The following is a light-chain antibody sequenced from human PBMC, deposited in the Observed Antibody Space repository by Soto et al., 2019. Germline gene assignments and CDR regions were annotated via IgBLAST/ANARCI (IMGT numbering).Light chain of an antibody. CDR2: GAS. CDR3: QQYGNSAWT. CDR1: QSVSNNY. V-gene: IGKV3-20*01. Sequence: EIVLTQSPGTLSLPPGERATLSCRASQSVSNNYLAWYQQKPGQAPRLLIYGASSRATGIPDRFSGSGSGTDFTLTISRLEPEDFAVYYCQQYGNSAWTFGQGTKVEIK. J-gene: IGKJ1*01.